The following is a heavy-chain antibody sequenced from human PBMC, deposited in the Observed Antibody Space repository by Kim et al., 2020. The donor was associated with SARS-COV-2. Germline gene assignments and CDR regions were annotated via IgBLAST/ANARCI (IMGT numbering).Heavy chain of an antibody. Sequence: GGSLRLSCAASGFTVSSNYMSWVRQAPGKGLEWVSVIYSGGSTYYADSVKGRFTISRDNSKNTLYLQMNSLRAEDTAVYYCARDRSSSWYGWVGGTPRSNGMDVWGQGTTVTVSS. D-gene: IGHD6-13*01. CDR1: GFTVSSNY. J-gene: IGHJ6*02. V-gene: IGHV3-53*01. CDR3: ARDRSSSWYGWVGGTPRSNGMDV. CDR2: IYSGGST.